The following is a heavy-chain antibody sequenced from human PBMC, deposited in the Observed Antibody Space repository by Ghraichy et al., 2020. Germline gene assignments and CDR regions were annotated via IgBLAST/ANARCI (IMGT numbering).Heavy chain of an antibody. CDR1: GYTFTSYD. D-gene: IGHD2-21*02. Sequence: ASVKVSCKASGYTFTSYDINWVRQATGQGLEWMGWMNPNSGNTGYAQKFQGRVTMTRNTSISTAYMELSSLRSEDTAVYYCARVRSTSRYCGGDCRAIGYWGQGTLVTVSS. CDR2: MNPNSGNT. CDR3: ARVRSTSRYCGGDCRAIGY. J-gene: IGHJ4*02. V-gene: IGHV1-8*01.